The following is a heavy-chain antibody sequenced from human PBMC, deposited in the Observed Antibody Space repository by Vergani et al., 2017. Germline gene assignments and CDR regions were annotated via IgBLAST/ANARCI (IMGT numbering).Heavy chain of an antibody. CDR1: GFTFSSYS. Sequence: EVQLVESGGGLVKPGGSLRLSCAASGFTFSSYSMNWVRQAPGKGLEWVSSISSSSSYIYYADSVKGRFTISRDNAKNSLYLQMNSLRAEDTAVYYCARDPIVSGYCTTGVCYPSLYYFDYWGQGTLVTVSS. V-gene: IGHV3-21*01. D-gene: IGHD2-8*01. J-gene: IGHJ4*02. CDR2: ISSSSSYI. CDR3: ARDPIVSGYCTTGVCYPSLYYFDY.